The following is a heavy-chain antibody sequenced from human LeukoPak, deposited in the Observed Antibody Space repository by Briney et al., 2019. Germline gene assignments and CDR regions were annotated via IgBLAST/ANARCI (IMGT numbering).Heavy chain of an antibody. D-gene: IGHD3-9*01. J-gene: IGHJ3*02. Sequence: SETLSLTCAVYGGSFSGYYWSWIRQPPGKGLEWIGEINHSGSTNYNPSLKSRVTISVDTSKNQFSLKLSSVTAADTAVYYCARHETTYYDILTGYYWGNAFDIWGQGTMVTVSS. CDR1: GGSFSGYY. CDR2: INHSGST. V-gene: IGHV4-34*01. CDR3: ARHETTYYDILTGYYWGNAFDI.